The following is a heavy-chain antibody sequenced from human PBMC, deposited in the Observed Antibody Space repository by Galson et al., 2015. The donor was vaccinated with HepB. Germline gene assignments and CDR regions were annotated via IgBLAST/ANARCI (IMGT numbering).Heavy chain of an antibody. CDR1: GDSISSSSYY. J-gene: IGHJ3*02. CDR2: IHHGGST. V-gene: IGHV4-39*02. CDR3: ARLMMATGTYLDDAFDI. D-gene: IGHD5-24*01. Sequence: SETLSLTCTLSGDSISSSSYYWGWIRQPPGKGLEWIGSIHHGGSTFYNPSLKSRVTMSLYTSKNHFSLKLNSVTAADTAVYYCARLMMATGTYLDDAFDIWGQGTMVTVSS.